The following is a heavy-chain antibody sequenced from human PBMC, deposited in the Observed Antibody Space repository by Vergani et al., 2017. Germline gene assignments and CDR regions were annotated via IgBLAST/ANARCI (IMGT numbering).Heavy chain of an antibody. Sequence: VKKPGASVKVSCKTSGYVFSDFGFSWVRQAPGQGLEWMGWISAFTGDTNYAQKFQGRVTMTTDRSTSTAYMELSRLRSDDTAVYYCARAYYDSSGYWGVHYYYGMDVWGQXP. V-gene: IGHV1-18*01. CDR2: ISAFTGDT. J-gene: IGHJ6*02. CDR1: GYVFSDFG. CDR3: ARAYYDSSGYWGVHYYYGMDV. D-gene: IGHD3-22*01.